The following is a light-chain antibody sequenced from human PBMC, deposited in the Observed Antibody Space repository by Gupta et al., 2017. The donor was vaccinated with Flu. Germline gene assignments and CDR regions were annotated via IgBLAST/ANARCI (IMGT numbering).Light chain of an antibody. Sequence: DIQMTQSPSSLSASVGDRVTITCRASQRIRNYLNWYQQKPGKAPHLLINNASTLESGVPLRFSGSGSGTDFTLTISDLQPEDFATYYCQQSDRIPPFTFGQGTQLDIK. V-gene: IGKV1-39*01. CDR3: QQSDRIPPFT. CDR2: NAS. J-gene: IGKJ5*01. CDR1: QRIRNY.